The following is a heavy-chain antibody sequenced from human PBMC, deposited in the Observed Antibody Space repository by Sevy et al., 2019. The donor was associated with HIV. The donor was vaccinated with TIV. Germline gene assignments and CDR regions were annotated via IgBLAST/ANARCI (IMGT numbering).Heavy chain of an antibody. J-gene: IGHJ4*02. CDR2: IWSDGAYQ. D-gene: IGHD3-22*01. Sequence: GGSLRLSCAATRFTFSNYAMHWVRQAPGKGMEWVAIIWSDGAYQYHGASVKGRFTISRDNSKNTLYLQMNNVRVEDTAVYYCARGGYYYDNAAYYALDSWGQGTLVTVSS. CDR3: ARGGYYYDNAAYYALDS. V-gene: IGHV3-33*01. CDR1: RFTFSNYA.